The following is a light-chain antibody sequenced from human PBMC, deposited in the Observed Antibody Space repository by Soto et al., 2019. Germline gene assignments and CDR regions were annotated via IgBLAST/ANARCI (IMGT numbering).Light chain of an antibody. CDR1: QSVRSSH. J-gene: IGKJ4*01. Sequence: EIVLTQSPGTLSLSPGERATFSCRASQSVRSSHLAWYQHKPGQAPRLLIYGASSRATGIPDRFSGSGSGTDFTLTISRLEPEDFAVYYCQQYGSSLLTFGGGTKVDIK. CDR3: QQYGSSLLT. CDR2: GAS. V-gene: IGKV3-20*01.